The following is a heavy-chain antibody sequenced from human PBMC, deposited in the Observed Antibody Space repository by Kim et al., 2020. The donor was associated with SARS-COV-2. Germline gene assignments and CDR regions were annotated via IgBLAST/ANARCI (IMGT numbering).Heavy chain of an antibody. CDR3: ARAPPYSSGWYLPANWFDP. CDR1: GGSISSGGYY. Sequence: SETLSLTCTVSGGSISSGGYYWSWIRQHPGKGLEWIGYIYYSGSTYYNPSLKSRVTISVDTSKNQFSLKLSSVTAADTAVYYCARAPPYSSGWYLPANWFDPWGQGTLVTVSS. CDR2: IYYSGST. D-gene: IGHD6-19*01. J-gene: IGHJ5*02. V-gene: IGHV4-31*03.